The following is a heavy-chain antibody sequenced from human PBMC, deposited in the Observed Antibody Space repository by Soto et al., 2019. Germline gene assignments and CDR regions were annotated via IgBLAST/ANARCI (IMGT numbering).Heavy chain of an antibody. J-gene: IGHJ6*02. CDR3: ARSYYYDSSGSQGYYYYYGMDV. Sequence: TGGSLRLSCAASGFTVSSNYMSWVRQAPGKGLEWVSVIYSGGSTYYADSVKGRFTISRDNSKNTLYLQMNSLRAEDTAVYYCARSYYYDSSGSQGYYYYYGMDVWGQGTTVTVSS. V-gene: IGHV3-53*01. CDR2: IYSGGST. D-gene: IGHD3-22*01. CDR1: GFTVSSNY.